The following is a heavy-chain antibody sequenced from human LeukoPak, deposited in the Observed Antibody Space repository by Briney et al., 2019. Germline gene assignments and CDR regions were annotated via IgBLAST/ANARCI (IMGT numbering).Heavy chain of an antibody. Sequence: SETLSLTCTVSGGSLSSYYWSWIRQPAGKGLEWIGRIYTSGSTNYNPSLKSRVTMSVDTSKNQFSLKLSSVTAADTAVYYCARSSISSSWPPVLDYWGQGTLVTVSS. J-gene: IGHJ4*02. CDR3: ARSSISSSWPPVLDY. CDR2: IYTSGST. V-gene: IGHV4-4*07. D-gene: IGHD6-13*01. CDR1: GGSLSSYY.